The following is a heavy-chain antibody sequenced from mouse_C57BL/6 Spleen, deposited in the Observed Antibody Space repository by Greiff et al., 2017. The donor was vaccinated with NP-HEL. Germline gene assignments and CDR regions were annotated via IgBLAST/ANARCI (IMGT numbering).Heavy chain of an antibody. CDR2: ISYDGSN. D-gene: IGHD3-2*02. CDR1: GYSITSGYY. CDR3: ARGKAQATSPYYAMDY. V-gene: IGHV3-6*01. Sequence: EVQLQQSGPGLVKPSQSLSLTCSVTGYSITSGYYWNWIRQFPGNKLEWMGYISYDGSNNYNPSLKNRISITRDTSKNQFFLKLNSVTTEDTATYYCARGKAQATSPYYAMDYWGQGTSVTVSS. J-gene: IGHJ4*01.